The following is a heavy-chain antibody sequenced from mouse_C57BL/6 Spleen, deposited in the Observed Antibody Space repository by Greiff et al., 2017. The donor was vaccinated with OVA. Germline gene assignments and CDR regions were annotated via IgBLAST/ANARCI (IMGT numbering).Heavy chain of an antibody. D-gene: IGHD2-5*01. CDR1: GYTFTDYE. CDR2: IDPETGGT. J-gene: IGHJ3*01. CDR3: TSDGYSNYDPIFAY. Sequence: VKLMESGAELVRPGASVTLSCKASGYTFTDYEMHWVKQTPVHGLEWIGAIDPETGGTAYNQKFKGKAILTADKSSSTAYMELRSLTSEDSAVYYCTSDGYSNYDPIFAYWGQGTLVTVSA. V-gene: IGHV1-15*01.